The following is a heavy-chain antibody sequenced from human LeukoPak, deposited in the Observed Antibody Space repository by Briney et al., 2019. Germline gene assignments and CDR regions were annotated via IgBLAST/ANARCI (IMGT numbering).Heavy chain of an antibody. Sequence: PGGSLRLSCAASGFTFDDYAMHWVRQAPGKGLEWVAVISYDGSNKYYADSVKGRFTISRDNSKNTLYLQMNSLRAEDTAVYYCAKDWARPSTMIVVVTGLIDYWGQGTLVTVSS. J-gene: IGHJ4*02. CDR1: GFTFDDYA. V-gene: IGHV3-30*18. CDR3: AKDWARPSTMIVVVTGLIDY. D-gene: IGHD3-22*01. CDR2: ISYDGSNK.